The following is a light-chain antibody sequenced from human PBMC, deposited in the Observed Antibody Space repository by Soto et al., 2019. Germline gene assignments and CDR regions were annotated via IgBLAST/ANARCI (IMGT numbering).Light chain of an antibody. CDR2: DAS. CDR1: QSISSTF. CDR3: QRYGTSPRT. V-gene: IGKV3-20*01. J-gene: IGKJ1*01. Sequence: EIVVTQAPGTLSLSLGERATLSCGATQSISSTFSPWYQQKPGQAPRLLIYDASNRATGIPARFSGSGSGTDFTLTLSRLAPEDFAVYYCQRYGTSPRTFGQGTKVDIK.